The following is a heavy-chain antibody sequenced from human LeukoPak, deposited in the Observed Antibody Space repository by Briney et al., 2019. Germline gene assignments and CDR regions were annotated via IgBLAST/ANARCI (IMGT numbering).Heavy chain of an antibody. Sequence: PGGSLRLSCAASGFTFSTYSMNWVRQAPGKGLEWVSYISSSSSTIYYADSVKGRFTISRDNSKNTLYVQMNRLRAEDTAVYYCARGAYSSSWAEVVWGKGTTVTVSS. CDR1: GFTFSTYS. J-gene: IGHJ6*04. V-gene: IGHV3-48*01. CDR2: ISSSSSTI. D-gene: IGHD6-13*01. CDR3: ARGAYSSSWAEVV.